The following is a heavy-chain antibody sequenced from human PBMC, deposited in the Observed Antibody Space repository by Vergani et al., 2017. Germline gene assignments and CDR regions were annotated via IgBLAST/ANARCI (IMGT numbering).Heavy chain of an antibody. V-gene: IGHV5-10-1*03. D-gene: IGHD1-26*01. J-gene: IGHJ6*02. CDR1: GYSFTSYW. Sequence: EVQLVLSGAEVKTPGESLRISCKGSGYSFTSYWISWVRQMPGKGLEWMGRLAPSDSYTNHSPSFQGHVTISADKSISTAYLQWSSLNASDTAMYYCAFQGALLGVCYYYYGMDVWGQGTTVTVSS. CDR3: AFQGALLGVCYYYYGMDV. CDR2: LAPSDSYT.